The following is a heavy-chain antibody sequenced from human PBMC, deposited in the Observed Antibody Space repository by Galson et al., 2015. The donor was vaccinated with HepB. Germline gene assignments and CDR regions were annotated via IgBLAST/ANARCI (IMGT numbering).Heavy chain of an antibody. CDR3: ARGPRNGAFDI. J-gene: IGHJ3*02. V-gene: IGHV3-7*03. CDR1: GFSFSGSW. CDR2: IKQDASEK. D-gene: IGHD1-14*01. Sequence: SLRLSCAASGFSFSGSWMSWVRQAPGKGLEWVANIKQDASEKYYVDSVKGRFAIPRDNAKTSLYLQMNSLGAEDTAVYYCARGPRNGAFDIWGQGTMVTVSS.